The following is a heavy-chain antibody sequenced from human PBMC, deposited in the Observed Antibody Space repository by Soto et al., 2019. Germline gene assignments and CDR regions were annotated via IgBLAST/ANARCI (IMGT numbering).Heavy chain of an antibody. CDR2: ISYDGDET. Sequence: GGSLRLSCVASGFDFEDYTMHWVRQVPGKGLECVSRISYDGDETYYADSVRGRFTMSRDNSKNSLFLLMNNLTPEDTAVYYCAKDEAYYFVHGGQGTLVTVSS. CDR3: AKDEAYYFVH. V-gene: IGHV3-43*01. J-gene: IGHJ4*02. CDR1: GFDFEDYT.